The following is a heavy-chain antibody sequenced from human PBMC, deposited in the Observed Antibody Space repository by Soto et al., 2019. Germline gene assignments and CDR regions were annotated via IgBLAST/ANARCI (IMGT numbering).Heavy chain of an antibody. D-gene: IGHD1-26*01. V-gene: IGHV1-69*01. CDR1: GGTFSSYS. Sequence: QVQLVQSGAEVKKPGSSVKVSCKASGGTFSSYSINWVRQAPGQGLEWMGEIIPIFGTANYAQKFQGRVTITADESTSTDYMELSSLRSEETAVYYCARDGGRHCGGIDYLGQGTLVTVSS. CDR2: IIPIFGTA. CDR3: ARDGGRHCGGIDY. J-gene: IGHJ4*02.